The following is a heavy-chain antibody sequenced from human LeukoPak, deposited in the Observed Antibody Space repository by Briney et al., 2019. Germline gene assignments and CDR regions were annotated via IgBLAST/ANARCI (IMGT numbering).Heavy chain of an antibody. D-gene: IGHD3-10*01. V-gene: IGHV4-34*01. CDR3: ARLTKNDSGTYRFGKKKRGYMDV. CDR2: MNHSGST. Sequence: SETLSLTCAVYGGSFSGYYWSWIRQPPGKGLEWIGEMNHSGSTNYNPSLKSRVTISVDTSKNQFSLRLSSVTATDTAVYYCARLTKNDSGTYRFGKKKRGYMDVWGKGTTVTISS. CDR1: GGSFSGYY. J-gene: IGHJ6*03.